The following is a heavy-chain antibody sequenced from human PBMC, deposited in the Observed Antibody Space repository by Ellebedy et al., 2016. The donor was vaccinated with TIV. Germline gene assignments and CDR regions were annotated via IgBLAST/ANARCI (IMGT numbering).Heavy chain of an antibody. J-gene: IGHJ4*02. V-gene: IGHV1-18*01. Sequence: AASVKVSCKASGYTSTNNAITWVRQAPGQGLEWMGWISTENRNTNYAQKFQGRVTLTTETSTNTAYMELTNLRSDDTAVYYCARDQSTAVFDHWGQGTLITVSS. CDR3: ARDQSTAVFDH. CDR1: GYTSTNNA. CDR2: ISTENRNT. D-gene: IGHD1-1*01.